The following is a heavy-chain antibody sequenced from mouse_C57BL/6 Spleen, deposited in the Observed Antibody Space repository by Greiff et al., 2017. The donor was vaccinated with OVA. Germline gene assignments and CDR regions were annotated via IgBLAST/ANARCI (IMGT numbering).Heavy chain of an antibody. D-gene: IGHD2-4*01. CDR1: GYTFTSYT. V-gene: IGHV1-4*01. CDR2: INPSSGYT. CDR3: AYDYDGGYYAMDY. J-gene: IGHJ4*01. Sequence: VQRVESGAELARPGASVKMSCKASGYTFTSYTMHWVKQRPGQGLEWIGYINPSSGYTKYNQKFKDKATLTADKSSSTAYMQLSSLTSEDSAVYYCAYDYDGGYYAMDYWGQGTSVTVSS.